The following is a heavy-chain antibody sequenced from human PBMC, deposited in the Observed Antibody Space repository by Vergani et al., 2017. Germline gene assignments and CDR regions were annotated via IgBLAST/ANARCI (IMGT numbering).Heavy chain of an antibody. D-gene: IGHD4-11*01. J-gene: IGHJ6*03. Sequence: QVQLQQWGGGLLKPSETLSLTCVVNGGSFTSYHWTWIRQSPGEGLEWVCDIDHTGRPDYNPSLKSRLTMSVDKSRNQLSLTLNSVTATDTAIYFCAIVNTETNGHLHDYNYMDVWVQGTAVTVS. CDR1: GGSFTSYH. V-gene: IGHV4-34*01. CDR2: IDHTGRP. CDR3: AIVNTETNGHLHDYNYMDV.